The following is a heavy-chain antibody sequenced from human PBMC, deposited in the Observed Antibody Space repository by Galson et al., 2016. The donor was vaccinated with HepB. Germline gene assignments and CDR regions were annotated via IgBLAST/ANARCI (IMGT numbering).Heavy chain of an antibody. CDR3: ARGDRVGAMFDY. D-gene: IGHD1-26*01. CDR1: GFTFSSYS. CDR2: ISSSSSYI. Sequence: SLRLSCAASGFTFSSYSMNWVRQAPGKGLEWVSSISSSSSYIYYADSVKGRYTISRDNTKNSLYLQMNSLRAEDTAVYYCARGDRVGAMFDYWGQGTLVTVSS. J-gene: IGHJ4*02. V-gene: IGHV3-21*01.